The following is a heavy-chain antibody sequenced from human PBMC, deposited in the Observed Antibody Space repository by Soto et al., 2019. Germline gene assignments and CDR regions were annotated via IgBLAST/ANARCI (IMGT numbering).Heavy chain of an antibody. CDR3: RLYSGRVAGMDY. V-gene: IGHV3-48*02. D-gene: IGHD6-19*01. CDR2: ISNSGGTT. CDR1: GFSFSTYS. J-gene: IGHJ4*02. Sequence: PGGSLRLSCVASGFSFSTYSMNWVRQAPGKGLEWVSYISNSGGTTYYADSVKGRFIISRDNARNSLYLQMNSLTDEDTALYYCRLYSGRVAGMDYWGQGALVTVSS.